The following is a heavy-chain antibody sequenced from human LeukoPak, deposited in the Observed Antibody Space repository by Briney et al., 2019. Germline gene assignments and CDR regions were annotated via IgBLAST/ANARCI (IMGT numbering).Heavy chain of an antibody. D-gene: IGHD6-19*01. CDR1: GGSFSGYY. Sequence: PSETLSLTCAVYGGSFSGYYWSWIRQPPGKGLEWIGEINHSGSTNYNPSLKSRVTISVDTSKNQFSLKLSSVTAADTAVYYCARGTGYSSGWYWRYYFDYWGQGTLVTVSS. J-gene: IGHJ4*02. V-gene: IGHV4-34*01. CDR3: ARGTGYSSGWYWRYYFDY. CDR2: INHSGST.